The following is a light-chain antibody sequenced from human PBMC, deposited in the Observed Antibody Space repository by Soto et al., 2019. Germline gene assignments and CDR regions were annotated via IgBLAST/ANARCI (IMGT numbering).Light chain of an antibody. V-gene: IGLV2-14*03. CDR2: DVS. J-gene: IGLJ1*01. CDR1: SRDVGSYNY. Sequence: GSPAQSITISCTGTSRDVGSYNYVSWSQHNPAKAPKIMIYDVSNRPSGVSNRFSGSKSGNTASLTISGLQSEDEADYCCSSYSTSNTRQIVFGTGTKVTVL. CDR3: SSYSTSNTRQIV.